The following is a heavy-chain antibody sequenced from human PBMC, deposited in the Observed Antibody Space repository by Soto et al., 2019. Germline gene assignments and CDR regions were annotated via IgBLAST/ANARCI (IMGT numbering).Heavy chain of an antibody. Sequence: SETLSLTCAVSGYSISSGYYWGWSRQPPGKGLEWIGSIYHSGSTYYNPSLKSRVTISVDTSKNQFSLKLSSVTAADTAVYYCARFMYYYDSSGYYPNWFDPWGQGTLVTVSS. J-gene: IGHJ5*02. CDR3: ARFMYYYDSSGYYPNWFDP. V-gene: IGHV4-38-2*01. CDR2: IYHSGST. D-gene: IGHD3-22*01. CDR1: GYSISSGYY.